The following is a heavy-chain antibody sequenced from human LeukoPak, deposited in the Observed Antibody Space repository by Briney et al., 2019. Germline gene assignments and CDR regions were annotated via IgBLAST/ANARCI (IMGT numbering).Heavy chain of an antibody. J-gene: IGHJ4*02. V-gene: IGHV5-51*01. CDR2: IYHDGSDT. CDR3: ARFLHGNSLDY. D-gene: IGHD1-7*01. Sequence: PGESLKISCKGSGGTFTDTYIAGVRQVAGKGLEWMGIIYHDGSDTRYSPSFEGQVTISVDHSIRTAYLQWTSLKTSDTAMYYCARFLHGNSLDYWGQGALVTVSS. CDR1: GGTFTDTY.